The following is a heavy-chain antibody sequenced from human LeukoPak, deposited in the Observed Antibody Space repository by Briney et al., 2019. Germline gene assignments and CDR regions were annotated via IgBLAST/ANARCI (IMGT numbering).Heavy chain of an antibody. Sequence: GGSLRLSCAASGFTFSSYGMHWVRQAPGKGLEWVAFIRYDGSNKYYADSVKGRFTISRDNSKNTLYLQMNSLRAEDTAVYYCAKHRGPYYYDSSGCYDYWGQGTLVTVSS. V-gene: IGHV3-30*02. CDR3: AKHRGPYYYDSSGCYDY. CDR1: GFTFSSYG. CDR2: IRYDGSNK. J-gene: IGHJ4*02. D-gene: IGHD3-22*01.